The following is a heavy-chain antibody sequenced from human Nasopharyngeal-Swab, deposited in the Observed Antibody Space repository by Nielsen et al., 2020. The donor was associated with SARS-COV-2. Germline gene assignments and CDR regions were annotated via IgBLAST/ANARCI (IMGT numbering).Heavy chain of an antibody. J-gene: IGHJ4*02. CDR3: AKDGKVDTAMGDFFDY. Sequence: SLKISCAASGFTFDDYAMHWVRQAPGKGLEWVSGISWNSGSIGYADSVKGRFTISRDNAKNSLYLQMNSLRAEDTALYYCAKDGKVDTAMGDFFDYWGQGTLVTVSS. D-gene: IGHD5-18*01. CDR2: ISWNSGSI. V-gene: IGHV3-9*01. CDR1: GFTFDDYA.